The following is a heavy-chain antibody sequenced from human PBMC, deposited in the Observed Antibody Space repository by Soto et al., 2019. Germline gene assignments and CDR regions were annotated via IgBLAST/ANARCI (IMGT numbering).Heavy chain of an antibody. D-gene: IGHD5-12*01. CDR2: IYYSGST. V-gene: IGHV4-31*03. Sequence: SETLSLTCTVSGGSISSGGYYWSWIRQHPGKGLEWIGYIYYSGSTYYNPSLKSRVTISVDTSKNQFSLKLSSVTAADTAVYYCARVPRRLRDGYLYWGQGTLVTVSS. CDR1: GGSISSGGYY. J-gene: IGHJ4*02. CDR3: ARVPRRLRDGYLY.